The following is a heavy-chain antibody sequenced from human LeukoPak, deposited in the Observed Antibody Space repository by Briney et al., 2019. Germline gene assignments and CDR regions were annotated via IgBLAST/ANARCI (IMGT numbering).Heavy chain of an antibody. CDR3: ARDYYDSSGRPV. J-gene: IGHJ4*02. CDR1: GGSISSSSYY. CDR2: IYYSGST. V-gene: IGHV4-39*01. Sequence: SETLSLTCTVSGGSISSSSYYWGWIRQPPGKGLEWIGSIYYSGSTYYNPSLKSQVTISVDTSKNQFSLRLSSVTAADTAVYYCARDYYDSSGRPVWGQGTLVTVSS. D-gene: IGHD3-22*01.